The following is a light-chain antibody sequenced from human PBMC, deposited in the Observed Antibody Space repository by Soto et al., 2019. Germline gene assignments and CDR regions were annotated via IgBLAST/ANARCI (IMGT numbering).Light chain of an antibody. J-gene: IGKJ4*01. CDR3: QQYGSSPLT. CDR1: QSVSSSY. CDR2: GAS. V-gene: IGKV3-20*01. Sequence: EIVLTQSPGTLSLSPGERATLSCRASQSVSSSYLAWYQQIRGQAPRLLIYGASSRATGIPDRFSGSGSGTDFTLTISRLEPEDFAVYYCQQYGSSPLTFGGGTKVEIK.